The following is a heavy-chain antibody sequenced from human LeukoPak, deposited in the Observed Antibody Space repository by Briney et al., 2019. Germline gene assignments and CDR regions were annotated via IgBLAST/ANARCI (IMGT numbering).Heavy chain of an antibody. CDR2: IYYSGST. J-gene: IGHJ4*02. Sequence: SGTLSLTCTVSVGSISRSVYYWGWIRQPPGKGLEWIGSIYYSGSTYYDPSRKSRATISVDTSKNPFSLKLSSVTAADTAVYYCSLLWFGESQNYWGQGTLVTVSS. V-gene: IGHV4-39*07. D-gene: IGHD3-10*01. CDR1: VGSISRSVYY. CDR3: SLLWFGESQNY.